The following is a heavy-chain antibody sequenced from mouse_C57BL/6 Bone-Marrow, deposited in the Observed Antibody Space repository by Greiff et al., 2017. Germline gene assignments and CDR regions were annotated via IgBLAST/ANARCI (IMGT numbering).Heavy chain of an antibody. Sequence: QVQLQQSGPELVKPGASVKISCKASGYAFSSSWMNWVKLRPGKGLEWIGRIYPGDGDTNYNGKFKGKATLTADKSSSTAYMQLCGLTSEDSAVYFCARSGWDPSYWGQGTLVTVSA. J-gene: IGHJ3*01. CDR3: ARSGWDPSY. D-gene: IGHD3-1*01. V-gene: IGHV1-82*01. CDR2: IYPGDGDT. CDR1: GYAFSSSW.